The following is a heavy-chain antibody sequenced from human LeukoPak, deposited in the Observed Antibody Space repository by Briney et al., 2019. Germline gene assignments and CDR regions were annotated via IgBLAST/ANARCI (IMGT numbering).Heavy chain of an antibody. CDR2: ISAYNGQT. V-gene: IGHV1-18*01. CDR3: ASGAYYPFDF. J-gene: IGHJ4*02. Sequence: ASVKISCKGSGYPFSSYGITWVRQAPGQGLEWVGWISAYNGQTQYGQNVQGRVTMTTETSTTTAYLELRNLTSDDTAVYFCASGAYYPFDFWGQGTLVTVSS. CDR1: GYPFSSYG. D-gene: IGHD1-26*01.